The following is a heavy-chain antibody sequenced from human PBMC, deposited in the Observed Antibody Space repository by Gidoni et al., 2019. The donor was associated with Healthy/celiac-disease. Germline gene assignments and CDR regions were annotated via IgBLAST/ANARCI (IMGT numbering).Heavy chain of an antibody. V-gene: IGHV1-69*06. CDR1: GGTFSSYA. CDR3: ARTGVVVVAARLGQNINPYYYGMDV. D-gene: IGHD2-15*01. Sequence: QVQLVQSGAEVKKPGSSVKVSCKASGGTFSSYAISWVRQAPGQGREWMGGIIPIVGTANYAQKLQGRVTITADKSTSTAYMELSSLRSEDTAVYYCARTGVVVVAARLGQNINPYYYGMDVWGQGTTVTVSS. CDR2: IIPIVGTA. J-gene: IGHJ6*02.